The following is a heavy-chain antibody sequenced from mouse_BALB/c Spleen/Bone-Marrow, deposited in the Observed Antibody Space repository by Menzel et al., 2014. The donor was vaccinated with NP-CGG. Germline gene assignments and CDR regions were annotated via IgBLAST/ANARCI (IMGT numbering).Heavy chain of an antibody. V-gene: IGHV5-6*01. CDR3: ARRGGEKGYFDY. J-gene: IGHJ2*01. CDR1: GFTFSSYG. Sequence: EVQLVESGEDLVKSGGSLKLSCAASGFTFSSYGMSWVRQTPDKRLEWVATITSGGRYTYYPDSVKGRFTISRDNAKNTLYLEMSSLKSEDTAMYYCARRGGEKGYFDYWGQGTTLTVSS. CDR2: ITSGGRYT.